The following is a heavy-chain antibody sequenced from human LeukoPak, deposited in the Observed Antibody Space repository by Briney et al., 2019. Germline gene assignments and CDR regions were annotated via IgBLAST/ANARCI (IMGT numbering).Heavy chain of an antibody. CDR2: INPSGGST. CDR3: ARDSSPHSGSYGGGAFDI. V-gene: IGHV1-46*01. D-gene: IGHD1-26*01. J-gene: IGHJ3*02. CDR1: GYTFTSYD. Sequence: ASVKVSCKASGYTFTSYDINWVRQATGQGLEWMGIINPSGGSTSYAQKFQGRVTMTRDTSTSTVYMELSSLRSEDTAVYYRARDSSPHSGSYGGGAFDIWGQGTMVTVSS.